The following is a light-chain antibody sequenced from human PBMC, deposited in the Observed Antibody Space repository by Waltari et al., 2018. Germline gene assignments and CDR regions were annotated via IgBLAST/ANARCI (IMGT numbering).Light chain of an antibody. CDR3: AAWDDSLNGPV. CDR1: SSNIGSNT. Sequence: QSVLTQPPSASGTPGQRVTISCSGSSSNIGSNTVNWYQQLPGTAPKLLIYRNKQRPSGVPDLFSGSKSCTSASLAISGLQSEDEADYYCAAWDDSLNGPVFGGGTKLTVL. J-gene: IGLJ2*01. CDR2: RNK. V-gene: IGLV1-44*01.